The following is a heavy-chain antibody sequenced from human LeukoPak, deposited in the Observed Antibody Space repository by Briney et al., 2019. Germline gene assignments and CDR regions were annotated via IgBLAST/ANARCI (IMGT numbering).Heavy chain of an antibody. CDR3: ARDTAGDY. D-gene: IGHD1-1*01. Sequence: GGSLRLSCAASGFTFSSYAMHWVRQAPGKGLEWVAVISYDGSNKYYADSVKGRFTISRDNSKNTLYLQMNSLRAEDTAVYYCARDTAGDYWGQGTLVTVSS. CDR2: ISYDGSNK. CDR1: GFTFSSYA. J-gene: IGHJ4*02. V-gene: IGHV3-30-3*01.